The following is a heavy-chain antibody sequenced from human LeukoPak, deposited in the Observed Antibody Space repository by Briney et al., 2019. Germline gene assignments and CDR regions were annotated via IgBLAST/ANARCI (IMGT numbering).Heavy chain of an antibody. J-gene: IGHJ3*02. Sequence: PSETLSLTCTVSGGSISSSSYYWGWIRQPPGKGLEWIGSIYYSGSTYYNPSLKSRVTISVDTSKNQFSLKLSSVTAADTAVYYCAREGEGPTTTVTSDAFDIWGQGTMVTVSS. V-gene: IGHV4-39*07. CDR3: AREGEGPTTTVTSDAFDI. CDR1: GGSISSSSYY. CDR2: IYYSGST. D-gene: IGHD4-17*01.